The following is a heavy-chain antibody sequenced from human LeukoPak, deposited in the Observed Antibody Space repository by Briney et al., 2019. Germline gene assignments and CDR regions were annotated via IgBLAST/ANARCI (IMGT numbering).Heavy chain of an antibody. Sequence: ASVKVSCKASGCTFTSHGITWVRKAPGQGLEWMGWISGYNGNTNYAQKFQGRVTMTTDTSTSTAYMELRSLTSDDTAVYYCARDARLRYSSSWYEGNFQHWGQGTLVTVSS. J-gene: IGHJ1*01. V-gene: IGHV1-18*01. CDR3: ARDARLRYSSSWYEGNFQH. CDR1: GCTFTSHG. CDR2: ISGYNGNT. D-gene: IGHD6-13*01.